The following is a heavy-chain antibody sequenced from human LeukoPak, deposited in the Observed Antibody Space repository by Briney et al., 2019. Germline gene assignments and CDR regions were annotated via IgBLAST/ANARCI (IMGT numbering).Heavy chain of an antibody. CDR3: ARSYSSSWWDLSLNY. D-gene: IGHD6-13*01. J-gene: IGHJ4*02. CDR1: GFTFSSYG. CDR2: IWYDGSNK. V-gene: IGHV3-33*01. Sequence: GGSLRPSCAASGFTFSSYGMHWVRQAPGKGLEWVAVIWYDGSNKYYADSVKGRFTISGDNSKNTLYLQMNSLRAEDTAVYYCARSYSSSWWDLSLNYWGQGTLVTVSS.